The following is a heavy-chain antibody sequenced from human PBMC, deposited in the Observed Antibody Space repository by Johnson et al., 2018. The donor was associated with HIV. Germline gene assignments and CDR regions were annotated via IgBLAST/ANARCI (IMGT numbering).Heavy chain of an antibody. CDR2: IWYDGSTK. V-gene: IGHV3-33*01. CDR1: GFTFSSYG. CDR3: ARDQGYNVFEPDAFDI. J-gene: IGHJ3*02. Sequence: QMLLVESGGGVVQPGRSLRLSCAASGFTFSSYGMHFVRQAPGKGLASVAVIWYDGSTKYYDDSVWGRFTISREHSKNTLYLQMNSLNAENTAVYFRARDQGYNVFEPDAFDIWGRGTMVTV. D-gene: IGHD5/OR15-5a*01.